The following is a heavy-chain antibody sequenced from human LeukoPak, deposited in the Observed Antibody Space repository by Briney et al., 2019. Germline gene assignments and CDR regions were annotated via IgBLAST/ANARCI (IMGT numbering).Heavy chain of an antibody. V-gene: IGHV3-7*01. CDR1: GFTFSSYW. Sequence: GGSLRLSCAASGFTFSSYWMSWVRQAPGKGLEWVANIRQHGSEKYYVDSVKGRFTISRDNDKNSLYLQMNSLRAEDTAVYYCASAPYCSGGSCYSYSGMDVWGQGTTVTVSS. CDR2: IRQHGSEK. J-gene: IGHJ6*02. CDR3: ASAPYCSGGSCYSYSGMDV. D-gene: IGHD2-15*01.